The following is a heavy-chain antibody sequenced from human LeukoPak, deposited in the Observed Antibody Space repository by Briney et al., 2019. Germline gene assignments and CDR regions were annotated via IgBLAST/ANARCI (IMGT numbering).Heavy chain of an antibody. J-gene: IGHJ3*02. CDR3: ARGPGGDYTHAFDI. CDR2: ISSSGSTI. D-gene: IGHD2-21*02. Sequence: GGSLRLSCAASGFTFSSYGMNWVRQAPGKGLEWVSYISSSGSTIYYADSVKGRFTISRDNAKNSLYLQMNSLRAEDTAVYYCARGPGGDYTHAFDIWGQGTMVTVSS. V-gene: IGHV3-48*03. CDR1: GFTFSSYG.